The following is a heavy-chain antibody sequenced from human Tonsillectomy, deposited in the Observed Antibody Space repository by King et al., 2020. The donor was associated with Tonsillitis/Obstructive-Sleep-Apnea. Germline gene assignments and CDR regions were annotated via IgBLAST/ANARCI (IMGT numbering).Heavy chain of an antibody. J-gene: IGHJ3*02. Sequence: VQLQQLGAGLLKPSETLSLTCAVYGGSFSGYYWSWLRQPPGKGLEWIGEINHSGSTNYNPSLKSRVTISVDTSKNQFSLKLSSVTAADTAVYYCATLYIWGSGGAFDIWGQGTMVTVSS. CDR1: GGSFSGYY. D-gene: IGHD3-16*01. V-gene: IGHV4-34*01. CDR3: ATLYIWGSGGAFDI. CDR2: INHSGST.